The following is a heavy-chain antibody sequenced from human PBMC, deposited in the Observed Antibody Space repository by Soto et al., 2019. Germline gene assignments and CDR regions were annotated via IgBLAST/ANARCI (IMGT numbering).Heavy chain of an antibody. D-gene: IGHD3-22*01. J-gene: IGHJ3*02. Sequence: GGSLRLSCAASGFTFSSYAMSWVRQAPGKGLEWVSAISGSGGSTYYADSVKGRFTISRDNSKNTLYLQMNSLRAEDTAVYYCAKDPHKYYYDSSGYYSAMMGAFDIWGQGTMVTVSS. CDR2: ISGSGGST. V-gene: IGHV3-23*01. CDR3: AKDPHKYYYDSSGYYSAMMGAFDI. CDR1: GFTFSSYA.